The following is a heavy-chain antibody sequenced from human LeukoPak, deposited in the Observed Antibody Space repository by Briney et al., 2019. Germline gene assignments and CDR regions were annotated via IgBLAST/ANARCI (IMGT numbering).Heavy chain of an antibody. CDR1: GFTVSSNY. J-gene: IGHJ3*02. CDR2: ITASSSYV. V-gene: IGHV3-21*01. D-gene: IGHD6-6*01. CDR3: ASLFLCYGCSSSSDSFNI. Sequence: GGSLRLSCAASGFTVSSNYMNWVRRTPGKGLEWVSSITASSSYVFYADSVRGRFTISRDNAKNTLYLQMNSLRAEDTAVYYCASLFLCYGCSSSSDSFNIWGQGTMVTVSS.